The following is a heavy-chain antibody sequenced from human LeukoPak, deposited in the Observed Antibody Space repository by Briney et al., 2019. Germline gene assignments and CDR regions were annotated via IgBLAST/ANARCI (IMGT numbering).Heavy chain of an antibody. CDR1: GYSFTSYW. CDR2: IYPGDSDT. J-gene: IGHJ4*02. D-gene: IGHD3-9*01. Sequence: GESLKISCKGSGYSFTSYWIGWVRQMPGKGLEWMGIIYPGDSDTRYSPFFQGQVTISADKSISTAYLQWSSLKASDTAMYYCARRYHDILTGYSKYYFDYWGQGTLVTVSS. V-gene: IGHV5-51*01. CDR3: ARRYHDILTGYSKYYFDY.